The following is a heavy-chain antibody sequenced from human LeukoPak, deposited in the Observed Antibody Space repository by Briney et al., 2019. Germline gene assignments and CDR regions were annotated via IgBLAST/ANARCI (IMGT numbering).Heavy chain of an antibody. Sequence: GGSLRLSCGASGFTFSYHWMHWVRQVPGKGLVWVSRIDGGGSSTIYADSVKGRFSISRDNAKSTLYLQMSGLRAEDTAVYYCARGPGSSGGAYVGDYWGPGTLVTVSS. CDR1: GFTFSYHW. V-gene: IGHV3-74*01. J-gene: IGHJ4*01. CDR3: ARGPGSSGGAYVGDY. D-gene: IGHD3-22*01. CDR2: IDGGGSST.